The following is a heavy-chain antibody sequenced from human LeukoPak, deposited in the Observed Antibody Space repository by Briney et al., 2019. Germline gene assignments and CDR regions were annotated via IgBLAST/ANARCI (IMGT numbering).Heavy chain of an antibody. Sequence: PSETLSLTCTVSGGSISSYYWSWIPQPPGKARECFGYIYYSGSTKYNPFLKSRVPISVDTSKNQFSLKLSSVTAADTAVYYCARGAPPYYYYMDVWGKGTTVTVSS. J-gene: IGHJ6*03. V-gene: IGHV4-59*01. CDR3: ARGAPPYYYYMDV. CDR1: GGSISSYY. CDR2: IYYSGST.